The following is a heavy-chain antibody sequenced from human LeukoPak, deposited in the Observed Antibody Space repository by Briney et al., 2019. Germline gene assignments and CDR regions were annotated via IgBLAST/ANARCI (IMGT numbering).Heavy chain of an antibody. D-gene: IGHD3-10*01. CDR2: INAGNGNT. J-gene: IGHJ3*02. CDR1: GYTFTSYA. Sequence: ASVKVSCKASGYTFTSYAMHWVRQAPGQRLEWMGWINAGNGNTKYSQKFQGRVTITRDTSASTAYMELSSLRSEDTAVYYCARVITVRGVMGASDIWGQGTMVTVSS. V-gene: IGHV1-3*01. CDR3: ARVITVRGVMGASDI.